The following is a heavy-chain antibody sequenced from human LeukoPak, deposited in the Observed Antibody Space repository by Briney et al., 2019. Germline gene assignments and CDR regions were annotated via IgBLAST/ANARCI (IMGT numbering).Heavy chain of an antibody. CDR3: ARGHYYDMDV. CDR1: GFTFSGYW. J-gene: IGHJ6*02. CDR2: INIDGITT. V-gene: IGHV3-74*01. Sequence: GGSLRLSCAASGFTFSGYWMHWVRQAPGKGLVWVSRINIDGITTSYADSVKGRFTISRDNAKNTLYLQMNSLRAEDTAVYYCARGHYYDMDVWGRGTAVTVSS.